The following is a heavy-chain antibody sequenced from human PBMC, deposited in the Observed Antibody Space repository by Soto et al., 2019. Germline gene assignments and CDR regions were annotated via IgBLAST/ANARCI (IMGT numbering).Heavy chain of an antibody. J-gene: IGHJ4*02. CDR1: GYTFTSYG. V-gene: IGHV1-18*04. Sequence: ASVKVSSKASGYTFTSYGISWVRQAPGQGLEWMGGISAYNGNTKYAQKFQGRVTMTTDTSTTTAYMELRSLRSDDTAVYYCARKRSYYDSSGYEYWGQGTQVTVSS. CDR2: ISAYNGNT. CDR3: ARKRSYYDSSGYEY. D-gene: IGHD3-22*01.